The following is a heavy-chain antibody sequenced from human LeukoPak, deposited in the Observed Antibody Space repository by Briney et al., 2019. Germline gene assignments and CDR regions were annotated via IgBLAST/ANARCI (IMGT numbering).Heavy chain of an antibody. CDR2: IYTSGNT. Sequence: SETLSLTCTVSGGSISSGSYYWNWIRQPAGKGLEWIGRIYTSGNTNYNPSLKSRVTISVDTSKNQFSLKLSSVTAADTAVYYCARSGCSSTSCYQADYWGQGTLVTVSS. CDR3: ARSGCSSTSCYQADY. D-gene: IGHD2-2*01. J-gene: IGHJ4*02. V-gene: IGHV4-61*02. CDR1: GGSISSGSYY.